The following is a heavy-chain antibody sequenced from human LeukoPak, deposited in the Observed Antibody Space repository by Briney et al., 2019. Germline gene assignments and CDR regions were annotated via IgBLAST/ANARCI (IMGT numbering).Heavy chain of an antibody. J-gene: IGHJ3*02. V-gene: IGHV1-46*01. CDR1: GYTFTSYY. CDR3: ARDDYGGNSHDGFDI. CDR2: INPSSGST. Sequence: ASVKVSCKASGYTFTSYYIHWVRQAPGQGLEWMGIINPSSGSTSYAQKFQGRVTMTRHTSTSTVYMELSSLGSEDTAVYYCARDDYGGNSHDGFDIWVQGTMVTVSS. D-gene: IGHD4-23*01.